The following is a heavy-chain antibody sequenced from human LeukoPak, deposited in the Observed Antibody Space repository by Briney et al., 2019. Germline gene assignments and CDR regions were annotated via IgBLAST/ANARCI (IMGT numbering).Heavy chain of an antibody. V-gene: IGHV3-21*01. CDR2: ISGSSSYI. CDR1: GLTFSSYT. Sequence: GGSLRLSCAASGLTFSSYTMNWVRQAPGKGLEWVSFISGSSSYIYYADSVKGRFTISRDNAKNSLYLQMSSLRAEDTAVYYCARDKVGSTVVVPAFDYWGQGTLVTASS. J-gene: IGHJ4*02. D-gene: IGHD2-2*01. CDR3: ARDKVGSTVVVPAFDY.